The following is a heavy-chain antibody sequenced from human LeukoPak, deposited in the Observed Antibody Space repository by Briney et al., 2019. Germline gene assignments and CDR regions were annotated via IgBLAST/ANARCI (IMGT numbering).Heavy chain of an antibody. CDR2: ISSNGGST. CDR1: GFTFSMSA. D-gene: IGHD3-10*01. J-gene: IGHJ5*02. Sequence: PGGPLRLSCSASGFTFSMSAMHWVRQGPGKGLQYVSAISSNGGSTYYADSVKGRFTISRDNSKNTLHLQMSSLRPEDTAVYYCVGVRWFGGSNWFDPWGQGTLVTVSS. V-gene: IGHV3-64D*09. CDR3: VGVRWFGGSNWFDP.